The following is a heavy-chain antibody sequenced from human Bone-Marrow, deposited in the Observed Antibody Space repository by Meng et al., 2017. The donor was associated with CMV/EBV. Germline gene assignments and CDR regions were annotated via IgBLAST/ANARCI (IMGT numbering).Heavy chain of an antibody. CDR1: GFTFSIYG. CDR2: IRYDESNK. Sequence: GESLKISCAASGFTFSIYGMHWVRQAPGKGLEWVAFIRYDESNKYYADSVKGRFTISRDNSKNTLYLQMNSLRAEDTAVYYCARVSSSWYYYYGMDVWGQGTTVTVSS. V-gene: IGHV3-30*02. D-gene: IGHD6-13*01. J-gene: IGHJ6*02. CDR3: ARVSSSWYYYYGMDV.